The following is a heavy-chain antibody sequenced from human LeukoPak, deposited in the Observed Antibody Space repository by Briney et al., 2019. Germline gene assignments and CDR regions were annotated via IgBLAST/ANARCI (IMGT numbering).Heavy chain of an antibody. CDR1: GFTFSSYG. D-gene: IGHD3-22*01. CDR2: ISGSGGST. J-gene: IGHJ6*03. V-gene: IGHV3-23*01. CDR3: AKDWGRVRIVVVTTKSSNYYMDV. Sequence: GGSLRLSCAASGFTFSSYGMSWVRQAPGKGLEWVSAISGSGGSTYYADSVKGRFTISRDNSKNTLYLQMNSLRAEDTAVYYCAKDWGRVRIVVVTTKSSNYYMDVWGKGTTVTISS.